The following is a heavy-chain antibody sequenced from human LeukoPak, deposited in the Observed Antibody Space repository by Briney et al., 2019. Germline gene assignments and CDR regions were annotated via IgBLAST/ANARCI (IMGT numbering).Heavy chain of an antibody. V-gene: IGHV1-18*01. CDR3: ARSRGNGYNSQVFDY. CDR2: ISAYNGNT. Sequence: ASVKVSCKASGYTFTSYGISWVRQAPGQGLEWMGWISAYNGNTNYAQKFQGRVTMTRDTPISTAYLEVSSLTSEDTAVYYCARSRGNGYNSQVFDYWGQGTLVTVSS. D-gene: IGHD5-24*01. CDR1: GYTFTSYG. J-gene: IGHJ4*02.